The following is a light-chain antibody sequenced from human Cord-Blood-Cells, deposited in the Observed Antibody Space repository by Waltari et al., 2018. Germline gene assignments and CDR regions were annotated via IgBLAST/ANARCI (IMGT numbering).Light chain of an antibody. Sequence: EIVLTLSPGTLSLSPGERATLSCRASQSVSSSYLAWYPQTPGQAPRLLIHGASSRATGIPDRFSGSGSGTDFTLTISRLEPEDFAVYYCQQYGRAYTFGQGTKLEIK. V-gene: IGKV3-20*01. J-gene: IGKJ2*01. CDR1: QSVSSSY. CDR3: QQYGRAYT. CDR2: GAS.